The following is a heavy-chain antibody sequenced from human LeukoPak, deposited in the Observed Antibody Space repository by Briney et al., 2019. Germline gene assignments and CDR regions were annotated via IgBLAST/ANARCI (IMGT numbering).Heavy chain of an antibody. CDR3: AINSGSYHYFDY. J-gene: IGHJ4*02. CDR1: GFTFSSYA. Sequence: GGSLRLSCAASGFTFSSYAMHWVRQAPSKGLEWVAVISYDGSNKYYADSVKGRFTISRDNSKNTLYLQMNSLRAEDTAVYYCAINSGSYHYFDYWGQGTLVTVSS. D-gene: IGHD1-26*01. V-gene: IGHV3-30-3*01. CDR2: ISYDGSNK.